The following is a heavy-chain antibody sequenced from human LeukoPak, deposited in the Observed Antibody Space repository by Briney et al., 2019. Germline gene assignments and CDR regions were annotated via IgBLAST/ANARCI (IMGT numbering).Heavy chain of an antibody. CDR3: AKDFWSGYYPNY. D-gene: IGHD3-3*01. CDR2: SGSGGST. Sequence: AGGPLRLSCVASGFTFSSYAMSWVRQAPGKGLEWVSGSGSGGSTYYTDSVKGRFTISRDNSKNTLYLQMNSLRAEDSAVYYCAKDFWSGYYPNYWGQGTLVTVSS. CDR1: GFTFSSYA. J-gene: IGHJ4*02. V-gene: IGHV3-23*01.